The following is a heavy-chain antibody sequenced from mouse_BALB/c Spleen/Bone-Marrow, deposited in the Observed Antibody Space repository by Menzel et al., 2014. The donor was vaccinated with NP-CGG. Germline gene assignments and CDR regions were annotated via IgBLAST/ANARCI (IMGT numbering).Heavy chain of an antibody. CDR1: GFTFRDYY. CDR2: ISDGGTYT. Sequence: EVMLVESGGGLVKPGGSLKLSCAASGFTFRDYYMYWVRQTPEKRLEWVATISDGGTYTYYSDSVKGRFTISRDKAKNSLYLQMTNLMPEDTAMYRCVRDGDYRYAWFSYWGQGTLVTVSA. D-gene: IGHD2-14*01. J-gene: IGHJ3*01. CDR3: VRDGDYRYAWFSY. V-gene: IGHV5-4*02.